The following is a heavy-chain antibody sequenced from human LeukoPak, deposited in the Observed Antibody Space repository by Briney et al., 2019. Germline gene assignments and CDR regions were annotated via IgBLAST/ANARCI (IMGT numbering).Heavy chain of an antibody. CDR2: ISWDGGST. CDR3: AKDTADGSGSYRLGYYFDY. V-gene: IGHV3-43*01. D-gene: IGHD3-10*01. J-gene: IGHJ4*02. Sequence: GGSLRLSCAASGFTFDDYTMHWVRQAPGKGLEWVSLISWDGGSTYYADSVKGRFTISRDNSKNSLYLQINSLRTEDTALYYCAKDTADGSGSYRLGYYFDYWGQGTLVTVSS. CDR1: GFTFDDYT.